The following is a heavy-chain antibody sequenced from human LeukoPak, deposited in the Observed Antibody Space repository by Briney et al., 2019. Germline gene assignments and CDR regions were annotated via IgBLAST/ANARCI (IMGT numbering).Heavy chain of an antibody. CDR2: ISAYNGNT. CDR3: ARGRQNPVAGDALDI. V-gene: IGHV1-18*01. D-gene: IGHD6-19*01. CDR1: GYTFTSYG. J-gene: IGHJ3*02. Sequence: ASVKVSCKASGYTFTSYGISWVRQAPGQGLEWMGWISAYNGNTNYAQKLQGRVTMTTDTSTSTAYMELRSLRSDDTAVYYCARGRQNPVAGDALDIWGQGTMATVSS.